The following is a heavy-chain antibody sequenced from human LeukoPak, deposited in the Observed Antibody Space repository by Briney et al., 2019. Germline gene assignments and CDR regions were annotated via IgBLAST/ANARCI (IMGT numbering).Heavy chain of an antibody. CDR3: ATLAIFGVVTRVDAFDI. V-gene: IGHV1-24*01. D-gene: IGHD3-3*01. J-gene: IGHJ3*02. CDR1: GGTFSSYA. CDR2: FDPEDGET. Sequence: GSSVKVSCKASGGTFSSYAISWVRQAPGQGLEWMGGFDPEDGETIYAQKFQGRVTMTEDTSTDTAYMELSSLRSEDTAVYYCATLAIFGVVTRVDAFDIWGQGTMVTVSS.